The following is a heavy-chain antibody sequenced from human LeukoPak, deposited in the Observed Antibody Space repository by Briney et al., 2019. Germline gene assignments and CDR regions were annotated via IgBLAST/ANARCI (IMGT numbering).Heavy chain of an antibody. V-gene: IGHV3-53*01. J-gene: IGHJ4*02. Sequence: GGSLRLSCTASGFTDSTSYLTWVRQAPGKGPEWVSGIYSGGTTYYADSVKGRFTISRDNSKNTVHLQMNSLRAEDTAVYYCVRGFTGSYDYWGQGTLVTVSS. CDR1: GFTDSTSY. CDR3: VRGFTGSYDY. D-gene: IGHD1-26*01. CDR2: IYSGGTT.